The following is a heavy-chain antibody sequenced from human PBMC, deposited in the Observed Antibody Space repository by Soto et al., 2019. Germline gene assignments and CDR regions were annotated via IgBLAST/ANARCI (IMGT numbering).Heavy chain of an antibody. J-gene: IGHJ3*02. CDR2: ISWNSGSI. CDR3: AKGFYGSGSYDAFDI. V-gene: IGHV3-9*01. Sequence: EVQLVESGGGLVQPGRSLRLSCAASGFTFDDYAMHWVRQAPGKGLEWVSGISWNSGSIGYADSVKGRFTISRDNGKNSLYLQMNSLRAEDTALYYCAKGFYGSGSYDAFDIWGQGTMVTVSS. D-gene: IGHD3-10*01. CDR1: GFTFDDYA.